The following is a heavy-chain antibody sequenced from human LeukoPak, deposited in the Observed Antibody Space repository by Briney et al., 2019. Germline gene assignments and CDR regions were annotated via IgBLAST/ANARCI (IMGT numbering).Heavy chain of an antibody. CDR1: GFTFSSYW. J-gene: IGHJ4*02. D-gene: IGHD6-13*01. CDR2: IKQDGSEK. Sequence: GGSLRLSCAASGFTFSSYWMSWVRQAPGKGLEWVANIKQDGSEKYYVDSVKGRFTISRDNSKNTLYLQMNSLRAEDTAVYYCAKEGKRGIAAASDYWGQGTLVTVSS. CDR3: AKEGKRGIAAASDY. V-gene: IGHV3-7*03.